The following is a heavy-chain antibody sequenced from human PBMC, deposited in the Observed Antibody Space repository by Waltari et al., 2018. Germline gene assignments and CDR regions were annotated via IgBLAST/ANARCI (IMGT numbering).Heavy chain of an antibody. CDR1: GGSFSGYY. V-gene: IGHV4-34*01. CDR2: INHSGST. Sequence: QVQLQQWGAGLLKPSETLSLTCAVYGGSFSGYYWSWLRQPPGKGLEWIGEINHSGSTNYNPSLKSRVTISVDTSKNQFSLKLSSVTAADTAVYYCARGLPVDCSSTSCFHYYMDVWGKGTTVTISS. D-gene: IGHD2-2*01. J-gene: IGHJ6*03. CDR3: ARGLPVDCSSTSCFHYYMDV.